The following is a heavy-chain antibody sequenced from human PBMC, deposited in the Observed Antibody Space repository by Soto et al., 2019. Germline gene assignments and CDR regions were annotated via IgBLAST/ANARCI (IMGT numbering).Heavy chain of an antibody. D-gene: IGHD3-9*01. CDR2: VYSSGST. Sequence: QLQLQESGPGLVKPSETLSLTCTVSGGSVSSSSYYWGWVRQPPGKGLEWIGSVYSSGSTYYNPSLEGRVTISVDKSKNQFSLSLMSWSAADTAVYYCGRLEGLATISYYFDYWGQGALVTVSS. CDR3: GRLEGLATISYYFDY. CDR1: GGSVSSSSYY. V-gene: IGHV4-39*01. J-gene: IGHJ4*02.